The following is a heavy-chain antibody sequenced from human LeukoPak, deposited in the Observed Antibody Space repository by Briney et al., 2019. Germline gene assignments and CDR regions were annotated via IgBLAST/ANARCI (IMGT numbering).Heavy chain of an antibody. CDR1: GFTFSSYS. J-gene: IGHJ6*02. CDR2: ISSSSSTI. CDR3: AGNSGSYYYYGMDV. D-gene: IGHD1-26*01. Sequence: GGSLRLSCAASGFTFSSYSMNWVRRAPGKGLEWVSYISSSSSTIYYADSVKGRFTISRDNAKNSLYLQMNSLRAEDTAVYYCAGNSGSYYYYGMDVWGQGTTVTFAS. V-gene: IGHV3-48*04.